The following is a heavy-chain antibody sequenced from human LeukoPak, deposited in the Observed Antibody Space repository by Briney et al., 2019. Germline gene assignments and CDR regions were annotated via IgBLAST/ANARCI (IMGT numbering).Heavy chain of an antibody. CDR1: GYTFTSYA. CDR2: INAGNGNT. Sequence: ASVKVSCKASGYTFTSYAMHWVRQAPGQRLEWMGWINAGNGNTKYSQKFQGRVTITRDTSASKAYMELSSLRSEDTAVYYCARDVLYDSSGYYPFDYWGQGTLVTVSS. V-gene: IGHV1-3*01. CDR3: ARDVLYDSSGYYPFDY. D-gene: IGHD3-22*01. J-gene: IGHJ4*02.